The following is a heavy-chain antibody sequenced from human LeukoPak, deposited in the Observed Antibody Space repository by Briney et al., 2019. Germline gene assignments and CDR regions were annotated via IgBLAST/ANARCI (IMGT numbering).Heavy chain of an antibody. V-gene: IGHV3-21*01. CDR1: GFNFDNYN. CDR3: AGYTSGWFDY. J-gene: IGHJ5*01. CDR2: ISSSSSYI. D-gene: IGHD6-25*01. Sequence: GGSLRLSCAASGFNFDNYNMNWVRPAQRKGLEWVSSISSSSSYIYDADSVKGRFTISRDNAKNSLYLQMNSLRAEDTAVYYCAGYTSGWFDYWGQGTLVTVSS.